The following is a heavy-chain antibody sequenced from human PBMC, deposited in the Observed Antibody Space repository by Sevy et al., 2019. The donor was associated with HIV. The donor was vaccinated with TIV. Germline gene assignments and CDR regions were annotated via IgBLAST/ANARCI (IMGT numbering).Heavy chain of an antibody. CDR2: ISSNGGST. J-gene: IGHJ3*02. CDR1: GFTFSSYA. D-gene: IGHD6-19*01. V-gene: IGHV3-64*02. Sequence: GGSLRLSCAASGFTFSSYAMHWVRQAPGKGLEYVSAISSNGGSTYYADSVKGRFTISRDNSKNTLYLQMGSLRAEDMAWYYCARGSVAGTSVAFDIWGQGTMVTVSS. CDR3: ARGSVAGTSVAFDI.